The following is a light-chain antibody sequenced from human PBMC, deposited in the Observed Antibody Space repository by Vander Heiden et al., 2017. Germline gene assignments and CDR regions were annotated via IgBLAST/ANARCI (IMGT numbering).Light chain of an antibody. V-gene: IGLV2-14*03. CDR1: SSDIGTYNF. CDR2: DVS. CDR3: SSYTSSTSVV. Sequence: QSALTQPPSVSGYPGQSITISCTGTSSDIGTYNFVSWYQQHPGKAPKLMIYDVSDRPSWVSDLFSVSKSGNTASLTISGLQAEDEANYYCSSYTSSTSVVFGGGTTLTVL. J-gene: IGLJ3*02.